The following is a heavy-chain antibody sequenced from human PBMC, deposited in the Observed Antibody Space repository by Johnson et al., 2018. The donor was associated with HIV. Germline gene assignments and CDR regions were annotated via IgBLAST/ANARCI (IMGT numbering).Heavy chain of an antibody. D-gene: IGHD1-7*01. V-gene: IGHV3-48*03. CDR3: ARERNYGTHAAFEI. CDR2: ISSSGSTI. CDR1: GFTFSSYE. Sequence: EKLVESGGGLVQPGGSLRLSCAASGFTFSSYEMNWVRQAPGKGLEWVSYISSSGSTIYYADSVKGRFTISRDNAKNSLYLQMNSLRAEDTAVYYCARERNYGTHAAFEIWGQGTMVTVSS. J-gene: IGHJ3*02.